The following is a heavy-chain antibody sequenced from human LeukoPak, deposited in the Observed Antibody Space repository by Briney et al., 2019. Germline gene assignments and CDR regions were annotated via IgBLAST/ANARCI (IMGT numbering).Heavy chain of an antibody. CDR1: GGTFSSYT. CDR3: AKSNGYGLIDI. Sequence: ASVKVSCKASGGTFSSYTISWVRRAPGQGLEWMGGIIPLFGTPDYAQKFQDRLTITADKSTSTAYMELSSLRSEDTAVYYCAKSNGYGLIDIWGQGTMVTVSS. D-gene: IGHD3-22*01. CDR2: IIPLFGTP. J-gene: IGHJ3*02. V-gene: IGHV1-69*06.